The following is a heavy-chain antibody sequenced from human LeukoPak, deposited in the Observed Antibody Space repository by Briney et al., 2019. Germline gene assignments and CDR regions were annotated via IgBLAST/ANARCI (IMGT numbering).Heavy chain of an antibody. J-gene: IGHJ4*02. CDR2: ISSRGSTI. CDR3: VRLYDDYTNGHFDS. CDR1: GFTVSSYE. D-gene: IGHD4-11*01. V-gene: IGHV3-48*03. Sequence: GGSLRLSCAASGFTVSSYEMNWVRQAPGKGLEWVSYISSRGSTISYADSVKGRFTISRHNAKNSLYLQLNSLRAEDTAVYYCVRLYDDYTNGHFDSWGQGTLVTVSS.